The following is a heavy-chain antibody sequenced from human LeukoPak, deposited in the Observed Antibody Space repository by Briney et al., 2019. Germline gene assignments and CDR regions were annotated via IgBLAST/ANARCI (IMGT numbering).Heavy chain of an antibody. J-gene: IGHJ4*02. V-gene: IGHV3-30-3*01. Sequence: GGSLRLSCAASGFTFSSYAMHWVRQAPGKGLEWVAVISYDGSNKYYADSVKGRFTISRDNSKNTLYLQMNSLSAEDTAVYYCARDLARAKLYGDYAAPDYWGQGTLVTVSS. CDR1: GFTFSSYA. CDR3: ARDLARAKLYGDYAAPDY. CDR2: ISYDGSNK. D-gene: IGHD4-17*01.